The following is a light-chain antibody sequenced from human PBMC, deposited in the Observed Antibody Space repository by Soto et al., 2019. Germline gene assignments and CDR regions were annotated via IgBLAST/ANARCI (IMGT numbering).Light chain of an antibody. CDR2: GTS. J-gene: IGKJ2*01. CDR1: QSVSSSS. CDR3: QHYGNSRFT. V-gene: IGKV3-20*01. Sequence: VLTQSPGTLSLSEGDRATLSCRASQSVSSSSFAWYQQKPGQAPRLLIFGTSARATGIPDRFRGSGSGTEFTLTITRLEPEDFAVYYCQHYGNSRFTFGRGTKLEIK.